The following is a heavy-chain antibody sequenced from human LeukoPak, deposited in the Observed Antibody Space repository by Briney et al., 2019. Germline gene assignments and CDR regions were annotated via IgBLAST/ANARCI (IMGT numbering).Heavy chain of an antibody. J-gene: IGHJ6*03. CDR2: IIPIFGTA. CDR1: GGTFSSYA. V-gene: IGHV1-69*05. Sequence: SVKVSCKASGGTFSSYAISWVRQAPGQGLEWMGRIIPIFGTANYAQKFQGRVTITTDESTSTAYMELSSLRSEDTAVYYCARDSPMVRGEYLGGYYYYHYMDVWGKGTTVTVSS. D-gene: IGHD3-10*01. CDR3: ARDSPMVRGEYLGGYYYYHYMDV.